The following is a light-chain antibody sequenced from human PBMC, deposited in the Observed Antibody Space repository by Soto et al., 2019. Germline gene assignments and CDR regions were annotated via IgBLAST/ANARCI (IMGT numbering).Light chain of an antibody. CDR1: SFNIGAGYD. J-gene: IGLJ1*01. Sequence: VLTQPPSVSGAPGQRVTISCTGSSFNIGAGYDVHWYQQLPGTAPKLLIYGNSNRPSGVPDRFSGSKSGTSASLAITGLQAEDEADYYCQSFDSNLSGSFFGTGTKVTVL. CDR2: GNS. V-gene: IGLV1-40*01. CDR3: QSFDSNLSGSF.